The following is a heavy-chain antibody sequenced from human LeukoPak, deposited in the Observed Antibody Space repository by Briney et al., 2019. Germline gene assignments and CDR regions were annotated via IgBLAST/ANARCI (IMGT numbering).Heavy chain of an antibody. D-gene: IGHD3-16*01. CDR3: AREPKGGYFDY. V-gene: IGHV3-48*01. CDR2: VSSSSTI. CDR1: GFTFSSYS. J-gene: IGHJ4*02. Sequence: PGGSLRLSCAASGFTFSSYSMNWVRQAPGKGLEWGSYVSSSSTIYYADSVKGRFTISRDNAKNSLYLQMNSLRAEDTAVYYCAREPKGGYFDYWSKGTLVTVSS.